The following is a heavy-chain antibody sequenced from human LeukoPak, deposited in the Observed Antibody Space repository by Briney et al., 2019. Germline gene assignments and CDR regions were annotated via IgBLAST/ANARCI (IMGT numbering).Heavy chain of an antibody. CDR1: GYSFTTYY. Sequence: ASVKVSCKASGYSFTTYYVNWVREARGQGLEWMGIINPTDGTTTYAQKFQGRVTMTRDTSISTAYMELSRLRSDDTAVYYCARASYYYDFGYWGQGTLVTVSS. J-gene: IGHJ4*02. V-gene: IGHV1-2*02. CDR2: INPTDGTT. D-gene: IGHD3-22*01. CDR3: ARASYYYDFGY.